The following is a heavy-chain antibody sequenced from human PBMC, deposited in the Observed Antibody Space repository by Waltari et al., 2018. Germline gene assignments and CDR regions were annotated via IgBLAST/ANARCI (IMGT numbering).Heavy chain of an antibody. D-gene: IGHD2-21*02. CDR2: IPYSGST. Sequence: QLQLQESGPGLVKPSETLSLTCTVPGGPISTTTSYCGWIPQPPGKGLEWIGSIPYSGSTSYNPSLNSRVTMSVDTSKNQFSLKLNSVTAADTAVYYCARQATDTYYYYYMDVWGKGTTVTVSS. V-gene: IGHV4-39*01. CDR3: ARQATDTYYYYYMDV. CDR1: GGPISTTTSY. J-gene: IGHJ6*03.